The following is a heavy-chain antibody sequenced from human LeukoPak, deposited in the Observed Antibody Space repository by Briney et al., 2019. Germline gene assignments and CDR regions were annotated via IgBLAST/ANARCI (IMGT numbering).Heavy chain of an antibody. CDR3: ATQQGITGTTDNWFDP. D-gene: IGHD1-7*01. V-gene: IGHV4-59*01. Sequence: SETLSLTSTVSGGSISSYYWSWIRQPPGKVLEWIGYIYYSGSTNYNPSLKSRVTISVDTSKNQFSLKLSSVTAADTAVYYCATQQGITGTTDNWFDPWGQGTLVTVSS. CDR1: GGSISSYY. CDR2: IYYSGST. J-gene: IGHJ5*02.